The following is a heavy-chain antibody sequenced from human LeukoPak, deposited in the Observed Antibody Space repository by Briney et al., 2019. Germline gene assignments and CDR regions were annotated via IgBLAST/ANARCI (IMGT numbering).Heavy chain of an antibody. CDR1: EFIFSNYW. CDR3: ARSRGNGDDSRYNWFDL. CDR2: INKGGSET. D-gene: IGHD3-22*01. J-gene: IGHJ5*02. V-gene: IGHV3-7*01. Sequence: GGSLRLSCAASEFIFSNYWMSWVRQAPGKGLEWVANINKGGSETYYVDAVKGQFMISRDNAKKSLYLQMDSLRGEDTAVYYCARSRGNGDDSRYNWFDLWGQGTLVTVSS.